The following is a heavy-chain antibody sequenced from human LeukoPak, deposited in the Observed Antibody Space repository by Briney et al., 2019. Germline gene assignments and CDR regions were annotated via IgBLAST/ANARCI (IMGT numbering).Heavy chain of an antibody. Sequence: GGSLRLSCAASGFTFSDYYMSWIRQAPGKGLEWVSYISSSGSTIHYADSVKGRFTISRDNAKNSLYLQMNSLRAEDTAVYYCASLYGSGPNWFDPWGQGTLVTVSS. J-gene: IGHJ5*02. V-gene: IGHV3-11*04. D-gene: IGHD3-10*01. CDR1: GFTFSDYY. CDR2: ISSSGSTI. CDR3: ASLYGSGPNWFDP.